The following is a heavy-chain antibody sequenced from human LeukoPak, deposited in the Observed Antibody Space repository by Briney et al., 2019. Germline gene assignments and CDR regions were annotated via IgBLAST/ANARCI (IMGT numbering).Heavy chain of an antibody. V-gene: IGHV3-48*03. J-gene: IGHJ6*03. CDR3: ASGDCYSCDYHYYMDV. D-gene: IGHD2-21*02. CDR2: ISSSGSII. CDR1: GFTFSSYE. Sequence: GGSLRLSCAASGFTFSSYEMNWVRQAPGKGLEWVSCISSSGSIIYYADSVKGRFTISRDNAKNSLYLQMNSLRAEDTAVYYCASGDCYSCDYHYYMDVWGKGTTVTISS.